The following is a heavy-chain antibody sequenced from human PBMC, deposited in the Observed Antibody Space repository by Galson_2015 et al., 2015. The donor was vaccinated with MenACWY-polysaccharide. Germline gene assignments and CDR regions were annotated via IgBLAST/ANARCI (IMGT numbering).Heavy chain of an antibody. CDR3: VKNGYTGSSYGYFDS. V-gene: IGHV3-30*18. CDR1: GFTFSNYA. D-gene: IGHD1-26*01. CDR2: ISSSGDDK. J-gene: IGHJ4*02. Sequence: SLRLSCAASGFTFSNYAMSWVRQAPGQGLEWMATISSSGDDKYYADSVRGRFTISRDNSNNTLYLEISSLRAGDTAVYYCVKNGYTGSSYGYFDSWGQGTLGTVSS.